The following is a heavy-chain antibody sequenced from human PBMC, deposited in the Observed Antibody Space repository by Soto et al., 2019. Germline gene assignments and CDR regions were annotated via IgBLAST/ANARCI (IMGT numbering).Heavy chain of an antibody. V-gene: IGHV5-51*01. CDR3: AIPFYRGHCTDGVCCSYDY. CDR2: IFPADSEI. D-gene: IGHD2-8*01. CDR1: GYTFTDYW. J-gene: IGHJ4*01. Sequence: PGESLKISCQISGYTFTDYWIAWVRQMPGKGLEWMGIIFPADSEIRYSPSFRGHVNISADTSISTAYLQWSSLEASDTAIYYCAIPFYRGHCTDGVCCSYDYWGHGTLVTVSS.